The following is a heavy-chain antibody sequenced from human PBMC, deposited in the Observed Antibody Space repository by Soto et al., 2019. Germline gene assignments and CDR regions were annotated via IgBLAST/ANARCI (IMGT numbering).Heavy chain of an antibody. Sequence: QMQLVQSGAEVKKPGSSVKVSCKASGGTLSSFINYPINWVQQAPGQGLEWMGGIVTNVGTVNYAQKFQGRVTITAEKSTGTAYMELSSLRSEDTALYYCSRRDTSGFLRYFDNWGQGTLVTVSS. J-gene: IGHJ4*02. D-gene: IGHD3-3*01. CDR1: GGTLSSFINYP. V-gene: IGHV1-69*06. CDR3: SRRDTSGFLRYFDN. CDR2: IVTNVGTV.